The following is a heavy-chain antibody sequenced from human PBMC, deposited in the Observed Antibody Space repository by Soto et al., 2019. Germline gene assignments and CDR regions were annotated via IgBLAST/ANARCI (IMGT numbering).Heavy chain of an antibody. Sequence: ASVKVSCKASGYTFTRYYIHWVRQAPGQGLEWMGIVNPSGGNTNYAQKFLGRVTMTRDSSTNTLYMELTSLRFEDTAVYYCARGGHVAVVTAAFDYWGQGTLVTVSS. D-gene: IGHD2-21*02. J-gene: IGHJ4*02. CDR1: GYTFTRYY. V-gene: IGHV1-46*03. CDR3: ARGGHVAVVTAAFDY. CDR2: VNPSGGNT.